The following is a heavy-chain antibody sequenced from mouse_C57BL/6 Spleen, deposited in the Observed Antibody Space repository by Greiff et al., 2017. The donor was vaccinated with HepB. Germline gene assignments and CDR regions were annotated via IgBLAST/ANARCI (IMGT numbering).Heavy chain of an antibody. CDR1: GYSFTDYH. Sequence: EVQLQQSGPELVKPGASVKISCKASGYSFTDYHMNWVKQSNGKSLEWIGVINPNYGTTSYNQKFKGKATLTVDQSSSTAYMQLNSLTSEDSAVYYCARRYYGSSLYYAMDYWGQGTSVTVSS. CDR3: ARRYYGSSLYYAMDY. D-gene: IGHD1-1*01. V-gene: IGHV1-39*01. CDR2: INPNYGTT. J-gene: IGHJ4*01.